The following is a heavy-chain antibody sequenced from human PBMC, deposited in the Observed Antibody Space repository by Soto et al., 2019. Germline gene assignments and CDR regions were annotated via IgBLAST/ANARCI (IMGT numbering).Heavy chain of an antibody. J-gene: IGHJ4*02. CDR1: GFTFSSYA. V-gene: IGHV3-23*01. D-gene: IGHD6-13*01. CDR2: ISGSGGST. CDR3: AKGTAAAGLFDY. Sequence: GGSLRLSCAASGFTFSSYAMTWVRQAPGKGLEWVSTISGSGGSTYYADSVKGRFTISRDNSKNTLYLRMNSLRAEDTAVYYCAKGTAAAGLFDYWGQGTLVTVSS.